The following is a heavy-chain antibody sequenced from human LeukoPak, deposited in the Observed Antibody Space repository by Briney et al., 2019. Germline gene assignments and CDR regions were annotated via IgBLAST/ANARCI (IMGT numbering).Heavy chain of an antibody. D-gene: IGHD5/OR15-5a*01. CDR2: ISGSGDST. CDR3: GMDYPSTGYY. Sequence: GGSLRLSCAASGFTFSTYAMTWVRRAPGKGLEWVSAISGSGDSTHYADSVKGRFTISRDNSKNTLYLQMNSLRAEDTAIYYCGMDYPSTGYYLGQGTLVTVSS. V-gene: IGHV3-23*01. CDR1: GFTFSTYA. J-gene: IGHJ4*02.